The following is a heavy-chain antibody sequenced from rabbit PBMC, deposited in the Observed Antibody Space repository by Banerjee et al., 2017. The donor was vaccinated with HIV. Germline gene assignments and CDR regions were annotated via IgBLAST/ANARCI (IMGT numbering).Heavy chain of an antibody. J-gene: IGHJ4*01. Sequence: QEQLVESGGGLVQPEGSLTLTCTASGFSFSSSNYMCWVRQAPGKGLEWVACIYAGSSGSTYYASWAKGRFTISKTSSTTGTLQMTSLTAADTATYFCARGSGGWGGPFNLWGQGTLVTVS. CDR2: IYAGSSGST. CDR3: ARGSGGWGGPFNL. D-gene: IGHD4-1*01. CDR1: GFSFSSSNY. V-gene: IGHV1S45*01.